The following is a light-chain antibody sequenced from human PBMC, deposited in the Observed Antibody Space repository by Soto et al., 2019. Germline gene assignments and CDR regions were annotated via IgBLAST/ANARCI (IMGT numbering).Light chain of an antibody. CDR2: GAS. V-gene: IGKV3-20*01. J-gene: IGKJ1*01. CDR1: QNVSSSY. Sequence: EVVLTQSPDTLSLSPAETATLSCMASQNVSSSYLAWYQQKPGQAPRLLIHGASSRATGIPDRFSGSGSGTDFSLTISRLEPEDFAVYYCQQYGSSGTFGQGTKVDIK. CDR3: QQYGSSGT.